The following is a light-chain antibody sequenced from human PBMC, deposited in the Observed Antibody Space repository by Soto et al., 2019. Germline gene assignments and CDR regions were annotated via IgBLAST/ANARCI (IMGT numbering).Light chain of an antibody. Sequence: VWPTSPAALSLSPGARATLSCRASQSVSSNLAWYQQKPGQAPRLLIYGASTRATGIPSRFSGSGSGTEFTLIISNLEPEDFAVYYCQQCVSYPPAFGGGTKVDIK. CDR2: GAS. CDR3: QQCVSYPPA. V-gene: IGKV3-11*01. CDR1: QSVSSN. J-gene: IGKJ4*01.